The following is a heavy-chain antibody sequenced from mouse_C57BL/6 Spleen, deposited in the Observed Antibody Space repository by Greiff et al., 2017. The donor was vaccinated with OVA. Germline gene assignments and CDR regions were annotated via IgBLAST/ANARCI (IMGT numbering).Heavy chain of an antibody. CDR3: ARGDTTVVATGYFDY. V-gene: IGHV3-6*01. Sequence: EVKLMESGPGLVKPSQSLSLTCSVTGYSITSGYYWNWIRQFPGNKLEWMGYISYDGSNNYNPSLKNRISITRDTSKNQFFLKLNSVTTEDTATYYCARGDTTVVATGYFDYWGQGTTLTVSS. D-gene: IGHD1-1*01. CDR1: GYSITSGYY. CDR2: ISYDGSN. J-gene: IGHJ2*01.